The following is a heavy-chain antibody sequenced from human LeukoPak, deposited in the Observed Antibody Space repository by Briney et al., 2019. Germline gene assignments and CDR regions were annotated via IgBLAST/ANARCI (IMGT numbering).Heavy chain of an antibody. V-gene: IGHV3-7*01. D-gene: IGHD3-3*01. J-gene: IGHJ4*02. CDR1: GFTFSSYW. Sequence: PGGSLRLSCAASGFTFSSYWMSWVRQAPGKGLEWVANIKQDGSEKYYVDSVKGRFTISRDNAKNSLYLQMNSLGAEDTAVYYCARDLDYDFWSGYLDYWGRGTLVTVSS. CDR2: IKQDGSEK. CDR3: ARDLDYDFWSGYLDY.